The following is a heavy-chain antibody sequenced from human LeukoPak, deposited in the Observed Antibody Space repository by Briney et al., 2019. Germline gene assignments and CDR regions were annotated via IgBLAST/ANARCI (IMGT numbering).Heavy chain of an antibody. CDR1: GFTFHTFT. V-gene: IGHV3-21*04. CDR3: ARKLYYYDSGGSAGYAGWFDP. Sequence: GGSLRLSCAASGFTFHTFTMNWVRQAPGKGLEWVSAIRSSSSSIYYADSVKGRFTISRDNAKNSLYLQMNSLRAEDTAVYYCARKLYYYDSGGSAGYAGWFDPWGQGTLVTVSS. J-gene: IGHJ5*02. CDR2: IRSSSSSI. D-gene: IGHD3-22*01.